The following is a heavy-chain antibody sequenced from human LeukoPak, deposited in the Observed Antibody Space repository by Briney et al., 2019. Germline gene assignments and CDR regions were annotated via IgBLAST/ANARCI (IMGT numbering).Heavy chain of an antibody. CDR2: IYYSGST. Sequence: SETLSLTCTVSGGSISSYYWSWIRQPPGKGLEWIGYIYYSGSTNYNPSLKSRVTISVDTSKNQSSLKLSSVTAADTAVYYCARDNYYGSGSPRYYYYYMDVWGKGTTVTVSS. J-gene: IGHJ6*03. CDR1: GGSISSYY. CDR3: ARDNYYGSGSPRYYYYYMDV. V-gene: IGHV4-59*01. D-gene: IGHD3-10*01.